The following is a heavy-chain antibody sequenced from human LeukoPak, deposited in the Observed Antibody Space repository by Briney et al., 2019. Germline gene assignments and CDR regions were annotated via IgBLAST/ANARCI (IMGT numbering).Heavy chain of an antibody. CDR1: GFTFGIYA. CDR3: ARGSSFSNY. CDR2: IGPSGSNI. V-gene: IGHV3-48*04. J-gene: IGHJ4*02. Sequence: GGSLRLSCAASGFTFGIYAMNWVRQAPGKGLEWVSYIGPSGSNIYYADSVKGRFTISRDNAKNSLHLQMNRLRAEDTAFYYCARGSSFSNYWGQGTLVTVSS. D-gene: IGHD2-2*01.